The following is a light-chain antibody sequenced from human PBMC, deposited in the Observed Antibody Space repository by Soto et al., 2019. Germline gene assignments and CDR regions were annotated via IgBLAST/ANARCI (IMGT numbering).Light chain of an antibody. CDR3: ASYAGSNDFYL. V-gene: IGLV2-8*01. CDR1: SSDVGGHDY. J-gene: IGLJ1*01. CDR2: EVS. Sequence: QSVLTQPPSASGSPGQSVTISCTGTSSDVGGHDYVSWYQQHPGKAPKLMTYEVSKRPSGVPDRLSGSKSGNTATLTVSGLQAEDEADYYCASYAGSNDFYLFGTGTKVTVL.